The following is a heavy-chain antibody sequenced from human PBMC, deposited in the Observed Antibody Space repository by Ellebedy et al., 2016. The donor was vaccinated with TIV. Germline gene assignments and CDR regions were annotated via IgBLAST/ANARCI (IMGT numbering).Heavy chain of an antibody. CDR2: IYYSGST. CDR3: ARTPGIVVTRNRYFDL. V-gene: IGHV4-61*05. Sequence: MPSETLSLTCTVSGGSISSSSYYWGWIRQPPGKGLEWMGYIYYSGSTNYNPSLKSRVTISVDTSKNQFSLKLSSVTAADTAVYYCARTPGIVVTRNRYFDLWGRGTLVTVSS. D-gene: IGHD1-26*01. J-gene: IGHJ2*01. CDR1: GGSISSSSYY.